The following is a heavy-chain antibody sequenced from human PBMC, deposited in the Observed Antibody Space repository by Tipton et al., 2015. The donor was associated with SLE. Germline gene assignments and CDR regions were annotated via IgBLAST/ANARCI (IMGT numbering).Heavy chain of an antibody. CDR1: GYTFTSYG. CDR2: ISVYNGDI. Sequence: QLVQSGAEVKKPGASVKVSCKASGYTFTSYGVSWVRQAPGQGLEWMGWISVYNGDIKYAHKYQGRVTMTTDPSTTTAYMELRSLRPDDTAVYYCARGAAAGTLGYYYGLDVWGQGTTVTVSS. CDR3: ARGAAAGTLGYYYGLDV. J-gene: IGHJ6*02. D-gene: IGHD6-13*01. V-gene: IGHV1-18*01.